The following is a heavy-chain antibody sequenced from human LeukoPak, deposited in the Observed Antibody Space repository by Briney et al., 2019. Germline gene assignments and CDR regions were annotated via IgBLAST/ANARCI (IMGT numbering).Heavy chain of an antibody. CDR2: IYPGDSDT. Sequence: GESLKISCKGSGYNFGSYWIGWVRQMPGKGLEWMGMIYPGDSDTRYSPSFQGQVTISADKSINTAYLQWSSLKASDTAMYYCARRRALGTTVVIWYFEYWGQGTLVTVSS. J-gene: IGHJ4*02. V-gene: IGHV5-51*01. D-gene: IGHD4-23*01. CDR3: ARRRALGTTVVIWYFEY. CDR1: GYNFGSYW.